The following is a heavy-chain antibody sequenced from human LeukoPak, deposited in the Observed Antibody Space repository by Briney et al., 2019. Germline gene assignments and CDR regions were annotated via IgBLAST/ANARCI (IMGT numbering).Heavy chain of an antibody. Sequence: ASVKVSCKASGYTFSSYYIHWVRQAPGQGLEWMGIINPSGGSTSYAQKFQGRVTMTRDMSTSTVYMELSSLRSEDTAVYYCAREGILWFGEPYGGWFDPWGQGTLVTVSS. CDR3: AREGILWFGEPYGGWFDP. V-gene: IGHV1-46*01. D-gene: IGHD3-10*01. CDR2: INPSGGST. J-gene: IGHJ5*02. CDR1: GYTFSSYY.